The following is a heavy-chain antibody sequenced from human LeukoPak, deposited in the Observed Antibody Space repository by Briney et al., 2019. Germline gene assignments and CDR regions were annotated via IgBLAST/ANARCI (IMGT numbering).Heavy chain of an antibody. CDR3: ASQVRAGGGMDV. Sequence: GGSLRLSCAASGFSVSDYNIYWVRQAPGKGLEWVSYISGSSSSTYFADSVKGRFTISRDSAENSLHLRMNSLGDEDTAVYYCASQVRAGGGMDVWGQGTTVTVSS. CDR2: ISGSSSST. V-gene: IGHV3-48*02. J-gene: IGHJ6*02. D-gene: IGHD1-26*01. CDR1: GFSVSDYN.